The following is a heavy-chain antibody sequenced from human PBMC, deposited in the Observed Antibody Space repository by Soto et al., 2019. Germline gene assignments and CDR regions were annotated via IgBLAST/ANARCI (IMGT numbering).Heavy chain of an antibody. J-gene: IGHJ6*03. Sequence: PSETLSLTCTVSGGSISGYYWSWVRQPPGKGLEWIGEINHSGSTNYNPALKSRVTISVDTSKNQFSLKLSSVTAADTAVYYCARGSCSSTSCYRYYYYMDVWGKGTTVTVSS. CDR2: INHSGST. CDR3: ARGSCSSTSCYRYYYYMDV. CDR1: GGSISGYY. V-gene: IGHV4-34*01. D-gene: IGHD2-2*01.